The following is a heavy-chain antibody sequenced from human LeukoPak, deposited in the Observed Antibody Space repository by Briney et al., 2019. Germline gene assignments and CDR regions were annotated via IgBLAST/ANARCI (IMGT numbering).Heavy chain of an antibody. CDR3: AREGGGDYYFDY. Sequence: PSETLSRTCTVSGGSISSGDYYWNWIRQPPGKGLEWIGYIYYSGSTYYNPSLKSRVTISVDTSKNQLSLKLSSVTAADTAVYYCAREGGGDYYFDYWGQGTLVTVSS. CDR1: GGSISSGDYY. CDR2: IYYSGST. D-gene: IGHD2-21*02. V-gene: IGHV4-30-4*08. J-gene: IGHJ4*02.